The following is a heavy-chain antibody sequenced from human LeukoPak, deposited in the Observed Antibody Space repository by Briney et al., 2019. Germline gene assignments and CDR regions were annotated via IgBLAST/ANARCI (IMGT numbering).Heavy chain of an antibody. V-gene: IGHV1-69*04. Sequence: SVKVSCKASGVTFSSSGITGVRQAPGQGLEWMGRIIPVLNITNYAQKFQGRVTITADTYTSTAYMELISLRSEETAVYYCSRDEGLTAPPPYGLDVWGQGTTVTVSS. J-gene: IGHJ6*02. CDR1: GVTFSSSG. D-gene: IGHD5-18*01. CDR3: SRDEGLTAPPPYGLDV. CDR2: IIPVLNIT.